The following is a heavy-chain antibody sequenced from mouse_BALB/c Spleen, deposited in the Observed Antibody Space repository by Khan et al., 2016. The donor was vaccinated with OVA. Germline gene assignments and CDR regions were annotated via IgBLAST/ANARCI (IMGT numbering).Heavy chain of an antibody. CDR3: ARGGYVGFAY. Sequence: VQLQQSGPELVKPGASVKVSCKASGYAFTSYIMYWVKQSHGQSLEWIGYIDPNNGGTSYNQKFKGKDTLTVDQSSTTANMHFNSLTSEDSSVYYCARGGYVGFAYWGQGTLVTVSA. J-gene: IGHJ3*01. CDR1: GYAFTSYI. D-gene: IGHD2-14*01. CDR2: IDPNNGGT. V-gene: IGHV1S135*01.